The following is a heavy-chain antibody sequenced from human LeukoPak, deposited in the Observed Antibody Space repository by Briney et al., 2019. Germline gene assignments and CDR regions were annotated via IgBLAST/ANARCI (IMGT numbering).Heavy chain of an antibody. CDR1: GGSIATYY. J-gene: IGHJ4*02. D-gene: IGHD3-3*01. Sequence: SETLSRTCTVSGGSIATYYWSWIRQPAGKGLEWIGRIYHTGSTNYNPSLKSRVTMSVDTSKNHFSLRLSSVTAADTAVYYCARDHSTIFGVVTTFDYWGQGTLVTVSS. V-gene: IGHV4-4*07. CDR2: IYHTGST. CDR3: ARDHSTIFGVVTTFDY.